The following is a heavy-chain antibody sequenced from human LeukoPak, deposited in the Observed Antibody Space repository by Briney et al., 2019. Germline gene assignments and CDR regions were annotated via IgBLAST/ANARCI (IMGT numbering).Heavy chain of an antibody. Sequence: PSETLSLTCTVSGGSISSSSYYWGWIRQPPGKGLEWIGSIYYSGSTYYNPSLKSRVTISVDTSKNQFSLKLSSVTAADTAVYYCARHIFPGGNSGTPFYYYYYMDVWGKGTTVTVSS. CDR3: ARHIFPGGNSGTPFYYYYYMDV. D-gene: IGHD4-23*01. CDR1: GGSISSSSYY. J-gene: IGHJ6*03. V-gene: IGHV4-39*01. CDR2: IYYSGST.